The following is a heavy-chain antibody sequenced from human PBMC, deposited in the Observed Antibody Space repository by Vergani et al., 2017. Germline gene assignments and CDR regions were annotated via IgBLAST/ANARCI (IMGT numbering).Heavy chain of an antibody. D-gene: IGHD3-22*01. CDR2: ISASGGTT. V-gene: IGHV3-23*01. J-gene: IGHJ3*01. CDR3: GRVLVEYDSNCYYYPVATFDF. Sequence: EVQLLESGGDLVQPGGSLRLSCTASGFIFSTYAMSWVRQAPGKGLEWVSGISASGGTTYYADSVKGRVTISRDNSKNTLYLQMNSLRVEDTAVYYCGRVLVEYDSNCYYYPVATFDFWDQRPMVTVSS. CDR1: GFIFSTYA.